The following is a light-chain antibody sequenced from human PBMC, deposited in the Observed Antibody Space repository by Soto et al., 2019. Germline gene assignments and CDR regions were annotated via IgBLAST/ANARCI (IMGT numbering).Light chain of an antibody. Sequence: EVVLTQSPGTLSLSPGERATLSCRASQSVSSQIAWYQQKPGQAPRLLIYGASNRATGIPARFSGSGSGTDFTLTISSLEPEDFAVYYCQQRTKRFTFGQGTRREIK. V-gene: IGKV3-11*01. CDR3: QQRTKRFT. J-gene: IGKJ5*01. CDR1: QSVSSQ. CDR2: GAS.